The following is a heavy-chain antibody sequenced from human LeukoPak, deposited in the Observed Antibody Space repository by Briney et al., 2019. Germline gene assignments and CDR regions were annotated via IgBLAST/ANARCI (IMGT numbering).Heavy chain of an antibody. CDR3: AKGEGSQLLLPPGDY. V-gene: IGHV3-9*03. Sequence: PGGSLRLSCAASGFTFDDYAMHWVRQAPGKGLEWVSGISWNSGSIGYADSVKGRFTISRDNAKNSLYLQMNSLRAEDMALYYCAKGEGSQLLLPPGDYWGHGTLVTVFS. D-gene: IGHD2-2*01. CDR1: GFTFDDYA. J-gene: IGHJ4*01. CDR2: ISWNSGSI.